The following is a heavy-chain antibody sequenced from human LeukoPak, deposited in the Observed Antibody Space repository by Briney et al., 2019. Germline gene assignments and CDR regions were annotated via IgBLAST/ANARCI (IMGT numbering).Heavy chain of an antibody. J-gene: IGHJ6*03. CDR3: ATDVHIVVVPAARFYYYYYYMDV. D-gene: IGHD2-2*01. CDR2: VDPADGET. CDR1: GYIFTDYH. Sequence: ASVKVSCKVSGYIFTDYHMHWVQQTPGKGLAWMGLVDPADGETIYAEKFQGRVTITTDTSTDTAYMELSSLRSEDTAVYYCATDVHIVVVPAARFYYYYYYMDVWGKGTTVTVSS. V-gene: IGHV1-69-2*01.